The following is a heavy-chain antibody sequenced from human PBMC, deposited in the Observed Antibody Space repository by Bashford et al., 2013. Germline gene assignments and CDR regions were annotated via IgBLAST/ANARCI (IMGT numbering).Heavy chain of an antibody. Sequence: ESLKISCKGSGYSFTSYWIGWVRQMPGKGLEWMGIIYPGDSDTRYSPSFQGQVTISADKSISTAYLQWSSLQASDTGMYYCARRAKILDFRSGYLGDWHFDLWGRGTLVTVSS. V-gene: IGHV5-51*01. CDR3: ARRAKILDFRSGYLGDWHFDL. CDR1: GYSFTSYW. CDR2: IYPGDSDT. D-gene: IGHD3-3*01. J-gene: IGHJ2*01.